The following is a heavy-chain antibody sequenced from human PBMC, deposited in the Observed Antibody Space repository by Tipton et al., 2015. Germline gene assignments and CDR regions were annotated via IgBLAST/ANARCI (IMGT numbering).Heavy chain of an antibody. D-gene: IGHD6-19*01. Sequence: TLSLTCTISGGSISNYYWSWIRQSPGKGLEWIGYFYYTGRNNYNPSLKSRVTISVDTSRNHFSLKLNSVTAADAAMYYCASRDWLLHHFDYWGQGTLVTVSS. CDR2: FYYTGRN. CDR3: ASRDWLLHHFDY. CDR1: GGSISNYY. V-gene: IGHV4-59*08. J-gene: IGHJ4*02.